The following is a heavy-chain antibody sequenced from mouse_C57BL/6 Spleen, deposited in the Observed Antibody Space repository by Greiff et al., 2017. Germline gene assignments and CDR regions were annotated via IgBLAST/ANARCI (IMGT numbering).Heavy chain of an antibody. J-gene: IGHJ4*01. Sequence: EVKLLESGPGLVKPSQSLSLTCSVTGYSITSGYYWNWIRQFPGNKLEWMGYISYDGSNNYNPSLKNRISITRDTSKNQFFLKLNSVTTEDTATYYCARVYYGKAMDYWGQGTSVTVSS. CDR1: GYSITSGYY. V-gene: IGHV3-6*01. D-gene: IGHD2-1*01. CDR2: ISYDGSN. CDR3: ARVYYGKAMDY.